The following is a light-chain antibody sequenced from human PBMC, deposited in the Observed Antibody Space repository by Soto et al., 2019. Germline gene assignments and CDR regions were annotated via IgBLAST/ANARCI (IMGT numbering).Light chain of an antibody. J-gene: IGLJ1*01. CDR3: CVYVGGIISPDL. V-gene: IGLV2-23*02. Sequence: QSVLTQPASVSGSPGQSITISCTANSNDVGSYNSVSWYQQRPGRAPQLVIYQVTNRPSVISSRFSGSKSGNTASLTISRLQSEDEADYYCCVYVGGIISPDLFGTGTKVTVL. CDR1: SNDVGSYNS. CDR2: QVT.